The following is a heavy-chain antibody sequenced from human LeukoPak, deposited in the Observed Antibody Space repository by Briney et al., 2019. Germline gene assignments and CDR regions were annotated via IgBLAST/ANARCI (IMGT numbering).Heavy chain of an antibody. CDR2: IYYSGST. V-gene: IGHV4-39*01. CDR1: GGSISSSSYY. Sequence: PSETLSLTCTVSGGSISSSSYYWGWIRQPPGKGPEWIGSIYYSGSTYYNPSLKSRVTISVDTSKNQFSLKLSSVTAADTAAYYCARGAHYYDSSGLLDYWGQGTLVTVSS. J-gene: IGHJ4*02. CDR3: ARGAHYYDSSGLLDY. D-gene: IGHD3-22*01.